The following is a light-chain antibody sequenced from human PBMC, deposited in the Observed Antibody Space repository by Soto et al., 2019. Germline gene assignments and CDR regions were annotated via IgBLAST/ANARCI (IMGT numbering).Light chain of an antibody. Sequence: VMTQSPDSLAVSLGERATISCKSSQSGLYSCNNKNYLAWYQQKPRQPRRLLIYLASTRKPGVPDRFTGRGSGTDFHITIYSLRDEDEAVYFCQQYGTTPYTFGQGTKLEIK. CDR2: LAS. V-gene: IGKV4-1*01. J-gene: IGKJ2*01. CDR1: QSGLYSCNNKNY. CDR3: QQYGTTPYT.